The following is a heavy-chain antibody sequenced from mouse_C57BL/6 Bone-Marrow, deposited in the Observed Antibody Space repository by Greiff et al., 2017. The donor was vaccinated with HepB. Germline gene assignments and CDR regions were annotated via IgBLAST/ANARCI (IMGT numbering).Heavy chain of an antibody. CDR1: GYTFTDYN. Sequence: EVQLQQSGPELVKPGASVKISCKASGYTFTDYNIDWVKQSHGKSLEWIGDINPNNGGTIYNQKFKGKATLTVDKSSSTAYMELRSLTSEDTAVYYCARTYSNWVWYAMGYWGQGTSVTVSS. D-gene: IGHD2-5*01. J-gene: IGHJ4*01. CDR2: INPNNGGT. V-gene: IGHV1-18*01. CDR3: ARTYSNWVWYAMGY.